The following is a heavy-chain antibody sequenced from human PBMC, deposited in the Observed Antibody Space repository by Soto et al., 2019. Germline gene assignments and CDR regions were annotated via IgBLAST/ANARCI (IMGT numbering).Heavy chain of an antibody. V-gene: IGHV4-59*12. CDR3: ARVQDY. CDR1: GGSISSYY. Sequence: ETLSLTCTVSGGSISSYYWSWIRQPPGKGLEWIGYIYHSGNTNYNPSLKSRVTISIDRSKNQFSLKLSSVTAADTAVYYCARVQDYWGQGILVTVSS. CDR2: IYHSGNT. D-gene: IGHD1-1*01. J-gene: IGHJ4*02.